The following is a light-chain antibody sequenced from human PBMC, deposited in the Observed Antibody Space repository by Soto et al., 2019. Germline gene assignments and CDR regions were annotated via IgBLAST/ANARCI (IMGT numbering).Light chain of an antibody. J-gene: IGLJ1*01. CDR2: SNN. CDR3: AAWDASLDGYV. V-gene: IGLV1-44*01. Sequence: QSVLTQPPSASGTPGQRVTISCSGSSSDIGSNNVNWYQQLPGAAPKLLIHSNNQRPSGVPDRFSGSKSGTSASLAISGLQSQDEADSYCAAWDASLDGYVFGTGTKVTV. CDR1: SSDIGSNN.